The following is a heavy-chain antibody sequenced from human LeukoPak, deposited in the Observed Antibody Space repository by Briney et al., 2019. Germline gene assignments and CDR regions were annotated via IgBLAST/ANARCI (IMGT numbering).Heavy chain of an antibody. CDR1: GYTFTTYY. D-gene: IGHD1-26*01. CDR3: ARDASGSWQWLDY. V-gene: IGHV1-46*01. Sequence: ASVKVSCKASGYTFTTYYLHWVRQAPGQGLEWMGVINPNGGGTTYAQKFQGRVTMTRDRSTTTVYMELSSLRFEDTAVFYCARDASGSWQWLDYWGQGTLVSVSS. J-gene: IGHJ4*02. CDR2: INPNGGGT.